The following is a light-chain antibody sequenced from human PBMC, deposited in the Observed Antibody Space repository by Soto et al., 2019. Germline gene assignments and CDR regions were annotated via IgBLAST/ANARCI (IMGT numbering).Light chain of an antibody. CDR1: SEHSSYA. Sequence: QLVITQSPSASASLGASVKLTCTLSSEHSSYAMAWHQQQPERGPRFLMKFNRDGSHTKGDGIPDRFSGSSSGAERYLTISSLQSEDEAAYYCQTWGPGIRVFGGGTKLTVL. CDR2: FNRDGSH. V-gene: IGLV4-69*01. J-gene: IGLJ3*02. CDR3: QTWGPGIRV.